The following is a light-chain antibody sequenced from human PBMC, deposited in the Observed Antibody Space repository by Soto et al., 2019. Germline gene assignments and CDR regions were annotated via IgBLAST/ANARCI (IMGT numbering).Light chain of an antibody. CDR3: QQYGSSPT. CDR2: GAS. J-gene: IGKJ4*01. Sequence: EIVLTQSPGTLSLSPGERATLSCRASQSASSYLAWYQQKPGQGPRLLIYGASSRATGIPDRFSGSGSGTDFTLTISRLEPEDFAVFYCQQYGSSPTFGGGTKVDIK. V-gene: IGKV3-20*01. CDR1: QSASSY.